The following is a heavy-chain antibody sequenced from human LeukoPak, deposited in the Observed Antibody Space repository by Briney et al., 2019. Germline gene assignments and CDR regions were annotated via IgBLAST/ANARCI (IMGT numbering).Heavy chain of an antibody. CDR2: INPNSGGT. V-gene: IGHV1-2*02. CDR1: GYTFTGYY. J-gene: IGHJ6*02. Sequence: GASVKVSCKASGYTFTGYYMHWVRQAPGQGLEWMGWINPNSGGTNYAQKFQGRVTMTRNTSISTAYMELSSLRSEDTAVYYCARGDTVTPDYYYGMDVWGQGTTVTVSS. D-gene: IGHD4-17*01. CDR3: ARGDTVTPDYYYGMDV.